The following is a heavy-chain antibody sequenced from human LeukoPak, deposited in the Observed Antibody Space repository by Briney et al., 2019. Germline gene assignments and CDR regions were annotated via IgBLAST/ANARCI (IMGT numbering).Heavy chain of an antibody. Sequence: GGSLRLSCAASGFTFSSYWMSWVRQAPGKGLEWVANIKQDGSEKYYVDSVKGRFTISRDNAKNSLYLQMNSLRAEDTAVYYCARDFSPYYYDSSDSVYWGQGTLVTVSS. CDR2: IKQDGSEK. CDR3: ARDFSPYYYDSSDSVY. V-gene: IGHV3-7*01. D-gene: IGHD3-22*01. J-gene: IGHJ4*02. CDR1: GFTFSSYW.